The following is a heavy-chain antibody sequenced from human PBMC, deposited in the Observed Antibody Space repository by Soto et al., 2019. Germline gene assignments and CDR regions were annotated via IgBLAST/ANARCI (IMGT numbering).Heavy chain of an antibody. V-gene: IGHV1-18*01. Sequence: ASVKVSCKASGYTFTSYGISWVRQAPGQGLEWMGWISAYNGNTNYAQKLQGRVTMTTDTSTSTAYMELRSLRSDDTAVYYCARVITGTGVVVPWIDYWGQGTLVTVSS. CDR2: ISAYNGNT. CDR1: GYTFTSYG. CDR3: ARVITGTGVVVPWIDY. J-gene: IGHJ4*02. D-gene: IGHD1-7*01.